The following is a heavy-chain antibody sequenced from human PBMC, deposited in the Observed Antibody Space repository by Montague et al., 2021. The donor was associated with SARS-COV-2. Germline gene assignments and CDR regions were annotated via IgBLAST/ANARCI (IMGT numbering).Heavy chain of an antibody. Sequence: SETLSLTCSVSGGSINNYFWGWIRQSPGKGLEWISYMHSTGSTSYNPSLKSRVIISVDTSKTQISLKLSSVTAADTAVYYCARAVVGAKTATIESWGQGTPVTVSS. J-gene: IGHJ4*02. CDR2: MHSTGST. CDR1: GGSINNYF. D-gene: IGHD2-15*01. CDR3: ARAVVGAKTATIES. V-gene: IGHV4-59*01.